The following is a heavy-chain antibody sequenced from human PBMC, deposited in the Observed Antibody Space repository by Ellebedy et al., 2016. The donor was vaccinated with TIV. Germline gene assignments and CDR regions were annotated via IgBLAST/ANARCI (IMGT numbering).Heavy chain of an antibody. J-gene: IGHJ4*02. CDR1: GYTFTGYY. D-gene: IGHD3-10*01. CDR2: IIPIFGTA. Sequence: SVKVSXXASGYTFTGYYMHWVRQAPGQGLEWMGGIIPIFGTANYAQKFQGRVTITADESTSTAYMELSSLRSEDTAVYYCARDRGDWGQGTLVTVSS. V-gene: IGHV1-69*13. CDR3: ARDRGD.